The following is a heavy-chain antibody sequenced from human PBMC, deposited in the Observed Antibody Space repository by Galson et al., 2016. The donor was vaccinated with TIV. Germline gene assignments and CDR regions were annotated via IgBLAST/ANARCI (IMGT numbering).Heavy chain of an antibody. J-gene: IGHJ4*02. V-gene: IGHV1-24*01. D-gene: IGHD3-9*01. CDR3: ATARLGIFNYFDS. CDR1: GYTLSDLS. Sequence: SVKVSCKVAGYTLSDLSMHWVRQAPGKGLEWMGGFDPENDRVIYAQRFKGRVTMTDDTPTDTSYLEIRRLRSDDTAIYFCATARLGIFNYFDSWGQGTLVIVSS. CDR2: FDPENDRV.